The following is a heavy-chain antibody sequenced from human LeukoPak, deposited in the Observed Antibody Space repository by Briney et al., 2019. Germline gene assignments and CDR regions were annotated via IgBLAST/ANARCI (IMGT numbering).Heavy chain of an antibody. CDR3: ARGPSDYTIDY. Sequence: PSETLSLTCTVSGGSISSYYWSWIRQPPGKGLEWIGYIYYSGSTNYNPSLKSRVTISVDTSKNQFSLKLTSVTAADTAVYYCARGPSDYTIDYWGQGTLVTVSS. J-gene: IGHJ4*02. CDR1: GGSISSYY. CDR2: IYYSGST. D-gene: IGHD4-11*01. V-gene: IGHV4-59*01.